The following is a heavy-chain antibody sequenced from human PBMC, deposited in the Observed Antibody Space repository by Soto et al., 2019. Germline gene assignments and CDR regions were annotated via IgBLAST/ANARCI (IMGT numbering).Heavy chain of an antibody. CDR3: ARDAAVGLLEY. CDR2: ISAYNGNT. D-gene: IGHD3-10*01. Sequence: QFQLVQSGAEVKKPGASVKVSCKASGYTFTNYGFSWVRRAPGQGLEGRGWISAYNGNTNYEQKLQGRVTMTTDTSTSTAYMELRSLRSDDTAVYYCARDAAVGLLEYWGQGTLVTVSS. CDR1: GYTFTNYG. V-gene: IGHV1-18*01. J-gene: IGHJ4*02.